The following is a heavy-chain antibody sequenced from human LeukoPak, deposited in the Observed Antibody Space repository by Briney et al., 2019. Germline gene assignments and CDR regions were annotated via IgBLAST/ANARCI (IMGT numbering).Heavy chain of an antibody. CDR3: ARENYGDYGHQYYYYMDV. CDR1: GGSISSSSYY. CDR2: IYYSGST. D-gene: IGHD4-17*01. J-gene: IGHJ6*03. Sequence: SETLSLTCTVSGGSISSSSYYWGWIRQPPGKGLEWIGYIYYSGSTNYNPSLKSRVTISVDTSKNQFSLKLSSVTAADTAVYYCARENYGDYGHQYYYYMDVWGKGTTVTISS. V-gene: IGHV4-61*01.